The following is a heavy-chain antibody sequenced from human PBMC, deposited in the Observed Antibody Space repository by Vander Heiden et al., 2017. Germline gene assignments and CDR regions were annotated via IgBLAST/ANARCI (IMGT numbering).Heavy chain of an antibody. CDR3: ARGGSFGSGWFSFLY. Sequence: EVQLVESGGGLVKPGGSLRLSCAASGFTFSSYKMNWVRQAPGKGLEWVSSIRSSRSYIYYADSVKGRFTISRDNAKNSLYLQMNSLRAEDTAVYYCARGGSFGSGWFSFLYWGQGTLVTVSS. CDR1: GFTFSSYK. D-gene: IGHD6-19*01. V-gene: IGHV3-21*01. J-gene: IGHJ4*02. CDR2: IRSSRSYI.